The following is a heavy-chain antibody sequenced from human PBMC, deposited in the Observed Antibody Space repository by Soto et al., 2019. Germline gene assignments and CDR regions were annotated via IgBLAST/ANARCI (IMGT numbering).Heavy chain of an antibody. J-gene: IGHJ4*02. Sequence: PSETLSLTCNVSGGSIRSYYWNWIRQPPGKTLEWIGDVYYSGSANYNPPLKSRVTISVDMSRNQFSLKLNSVTAADTAVYYCARGSMVRGPTPFDYWGQGTLVTVSS. CDR2: VYYSGSA. V-gene: IGHV4-59*01. CDR1: GGSIRSYY. D-gene: IGHD3-10*01. CDR3: ARGSMVRGPTPFDY.